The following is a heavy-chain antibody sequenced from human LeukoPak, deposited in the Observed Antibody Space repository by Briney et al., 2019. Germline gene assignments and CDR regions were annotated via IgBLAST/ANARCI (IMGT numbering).Heavy chain of an antibody. Sequence: GASVKVSCKASGYTFTSYYMHWVRQAPGQGLEWMGIINPSGGSTSYAQKFQGRVTMTRDTSTSTAYMELSRLRSDDTAVYYCARDRGYSSGWRGFDYWGQGTLVTVSS. CDR3: ARDRGYSSGWRGFDY. J-gene: IGHJ4*02. CDR2: INPSGGST. V-gene: IGHV1-46*01. CDR1: GYTFTSYY. D-gene: IGHD6-19*01.